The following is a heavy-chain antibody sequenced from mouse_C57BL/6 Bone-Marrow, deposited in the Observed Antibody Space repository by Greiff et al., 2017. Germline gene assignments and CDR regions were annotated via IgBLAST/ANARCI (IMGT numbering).Heavy chain of an antibody. CDR3: AREGSYWYFDV. CDR2: IYHRSGNT. V-gene: IGHV1-81*01. J-gene: IGHJ1*03. Sequence: VQLQQSGAELARPGASVKLSCKASGYTFTSYGISWVKQRTGPGLEWIGEIYHRSGNTYYNEKFKGKATLTADKSSSTAYMELRSLTSEDAAVYFCAREGSYWYFDVWGTGTTVTVSS. CDR1: GYTFTSYG.